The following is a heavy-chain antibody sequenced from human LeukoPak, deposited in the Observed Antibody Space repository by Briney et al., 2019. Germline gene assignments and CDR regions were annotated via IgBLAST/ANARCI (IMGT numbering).Heavy chain of an antibody. J-gene: IGHJ4*02. CDR1: GFTFDDYG. D-gene: IGHD2-21*02. Sequence: TGGSLRLSCAASGFTFDDYGMSWVRQAPGKGLEWVSGINWSGGSTGYADSVKGRFTISRDNAKNSLYLQMNSLRAEDTAVYYCAKGDAYCGGDCYPDWGQGTLVTVSS. CDR2: INWSGGST. CDR3: AKGDAYCGGDCYPD. V-gene: IGHV3-20*04.